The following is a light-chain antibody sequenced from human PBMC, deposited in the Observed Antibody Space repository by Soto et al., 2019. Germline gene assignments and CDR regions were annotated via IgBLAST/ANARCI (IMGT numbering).Light chain of an antibody. CDR3: QQYGGSLLT. V-gene: IGKV3-20*01. J-gene: IGKJ5*01. CDR1: QSVSSN. Sequence: EIVLTQSPGTLSLSPGERATLSCRASQSVSSNLAWYQQKPGQAPRLLIYGASTRATGIPARFSGSGSGTDFTLTISSLEPEDFAIYYCQQYGGSLLTFGQGTRLEIK. CDR2: GAS.